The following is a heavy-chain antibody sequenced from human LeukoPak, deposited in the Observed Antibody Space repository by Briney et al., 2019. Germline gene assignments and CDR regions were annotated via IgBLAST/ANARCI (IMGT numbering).Heavy chain of an antibody. CDR1: GFTFSIYA. CDR3: AKDVTAIIDAFDI. CDR2: ISGSGGST. Sequence: GGSLRLSCAASGFTFSIYAMTWVRQAPGKGLEWVSGISGSGGSTYYADSAKGRFTISRDNSKNTLYLQMNSLRAEDTAVYYCAKDVTAIIDAFDIWGQGTMVTVSS. J-gene: IGHJ3*02. V-gene: IGHV3-23*01. D-gene: IGHD2-21*02.